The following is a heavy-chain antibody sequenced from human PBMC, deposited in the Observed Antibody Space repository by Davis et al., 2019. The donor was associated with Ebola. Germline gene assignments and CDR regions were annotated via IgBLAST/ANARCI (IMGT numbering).Heavy chain of an antibody. CDR3: ARGGYYDSSGYSHAAFDI. J-gene: IGHJ3*02. CDR1: GFIFSSYV. D-gene: IGHD3-22*01. CDR2: IYSGAGGST. V-gene: IGHV3-23*03. Sequence: GESLKISCATSGFIFSSYVMSWVRQAPGKGLEWVSIIYSGAGGSTYYADSVKGRFTISRDNAKNSLYLQVNSLRAEDTAVYHCARGGYYDSSGYSHAAFDIWGQGTMVTVSS.